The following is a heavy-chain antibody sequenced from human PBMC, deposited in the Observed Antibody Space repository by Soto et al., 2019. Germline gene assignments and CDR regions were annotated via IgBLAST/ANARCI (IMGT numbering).Heavy chain of an antibody. J-gene: IGHJ6*03. CDR3: ARELRFGELLLKGYYYYMDV. CDR1: GFTFSSYA. V-gene: IGHV3-64*01. CDR2: ISSNGGST. Sequence: GGSLRLSCAASGFTFSSYAMHWVRQAPGKGLEYVSAISSNGGSTYYANSVKGRFTISRDNSKNTLYLQMGSLRAEDMAVYYCARELRFGELLLKGYYYYMDVWGKGTTVTVSS. D-gene: IGHD3-10*01.